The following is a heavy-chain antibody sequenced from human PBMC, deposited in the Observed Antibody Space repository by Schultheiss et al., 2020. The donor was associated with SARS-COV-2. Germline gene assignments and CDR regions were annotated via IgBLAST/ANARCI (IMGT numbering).Heavy chain of an antibody. J-gene: IGHJ5*02. V-gene: IGHV3-21*01. CDR3: ARGGNDILTGFDP. CDR1: GFTFSSYG. Sequence: GGSLRLSCAASGFTFSSYGMHWVRQAPGKGLEWVSSISSSGSYIYYADSLKGRFTIYRDNAKNSLYLQMNSLRAEDTAVYYCARGGNDILTGFDPWGQGILVTVSS. CDR2: ISSSGSYI. D-gene: IGHD3-9*01.